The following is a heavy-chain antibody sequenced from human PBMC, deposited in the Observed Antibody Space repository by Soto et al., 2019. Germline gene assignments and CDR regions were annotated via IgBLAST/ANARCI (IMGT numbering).Heavy chain of an antibody. J-gene: IGHJ4*02. D-gene: IGHD3-16*02. CDR1: GGSVTSGGHS. Sequence: QLQLQESGSGQVKPSQTLSLTCVVSGGSVTSGGHSWSWIRQPPGKGLEWLGSIYQAKSAYYNPSPRGWGGILSEKAQHQGPPGGASVTGADTGLYFLSRGDTRLGELSHDFWGQGTLVTVSS. V-gene: IGHV4-30-2*01. CDR2: IYQAKSA. CDR3: SRGDTRLGELSHDF.